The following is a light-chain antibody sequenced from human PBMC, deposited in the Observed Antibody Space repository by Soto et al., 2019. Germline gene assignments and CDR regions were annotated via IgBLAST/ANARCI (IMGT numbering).Light chain of an antibody. V-gene: IGLV2-14*03. CDR1: SSDVGGYDY. J-gene: IGLJ3*02. CDR2: GVS. CDR3: SSYTNSITHV. Sequence: QSVLTQPASVSGSPGQSITISCTGTSSDVGGYDYVSWYQQHPGKAPKLMIYGVSNRPSGVSNRFSGSKSGNTTSLTISGLQAEDEADYYCSSYTNSITHVFGGGTKLTVL.